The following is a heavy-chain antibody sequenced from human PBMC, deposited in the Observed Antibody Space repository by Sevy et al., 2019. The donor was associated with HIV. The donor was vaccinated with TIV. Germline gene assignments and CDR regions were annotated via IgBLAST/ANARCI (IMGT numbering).Heavy chain of an antibody. D-gene: IGHD3-10*01. J-gene: IGHJ5*02. Sequence: SETLSLTCTVSGYSISSGYYWGWIRQPPGKGLEWIGSIYHSGSTYYNPSLKSQVTISVDTSKNQFSLKLSSVTAADTAVYYCARVLSITMVRGVPETLNWFDPWGQGTLVTVSS. CDR3: ARVLSITMVRGVPETLNWFDP. CDR1: GYSISSGYY. CDR2: IYHSGST. V-gene: IGHV4-38-2*02.